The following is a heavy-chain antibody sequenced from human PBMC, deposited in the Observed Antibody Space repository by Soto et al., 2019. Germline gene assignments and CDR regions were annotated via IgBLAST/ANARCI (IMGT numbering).Heavy chain of an antibody. CDR3: ARESGYSGYEGGMDV. Sequence: QVQLQESGPGLVKPSQTLSLTCTVSGCSISSGGYYWSWIRQHPGKVLEWIGYIYYSGSTYYNPSLKSRVTISVDTSKNQFSLKMSSVTAADTAVYYCARESGYSGYEGGMDVWGQGTTVTVSS. D-gene: IGHD5-12*01. J-gene: IGHJ6*02. CDR1: GCSISSGGYY. V-gene: IGHV4-31*03. CDR2: IYYSGST.